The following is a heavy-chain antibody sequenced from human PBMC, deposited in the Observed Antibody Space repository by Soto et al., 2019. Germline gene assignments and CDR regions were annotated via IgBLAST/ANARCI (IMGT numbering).Heavy chain of an antibody. V-gene: IGHV3-23*01. CDR1: GFTFSSYS. CDR2: ISGSGGTT. J-gene: IGHJ3*02. Sequence: GGALRLSCAASGFTFSSYSMSVVRQAPGKGLEWVSDISGSGGTTYYADSVKGRFTISRDNSKNTLYLQMNSLRAEDTAVYYCAKVSGWTRGAFDIWGPGPMVTVSS. D-gene: IGHD6-19*01. CDR3: AKVSGWTRGAFDI.